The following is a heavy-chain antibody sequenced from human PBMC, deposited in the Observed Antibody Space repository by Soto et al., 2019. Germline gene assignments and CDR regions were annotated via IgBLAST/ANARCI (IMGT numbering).Heavy chain of an antibody. D-gene: IGHD6-13*01. J-gene: IGHJ4*02. Sequence: GGSLRLSCAASGFTFISYSFNWVRQAPGKGLEWLSYIGSSSTTIYYADSVKGRFIISRDNAKNSLYLQMNSLRPEDTAVYYWAREQPLAFDNWGQGTRVTVSS. V-gene: IGHV3-48*01. CDR1: GFTFISYS. CDR3: AREQPLAFDN. CDR2: IGSSSTTI.